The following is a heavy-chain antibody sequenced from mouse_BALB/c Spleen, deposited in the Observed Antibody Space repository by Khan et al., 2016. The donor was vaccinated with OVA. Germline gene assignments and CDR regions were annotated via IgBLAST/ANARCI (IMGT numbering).Heavy chain of an antibody. Sequence: EVQLQQSGPGLVNPSQSLSLTCTVTGYSITSDYAWNWIRQFPGNKLEWMGYINYSGSTNYNPAIQSRISINRDTSKNQFFLQLNSVTNEATATYYCARDGSRYNYAMDYWGQGTSVTVSS. V-gene: IGHV3-2*02. D-gene: IGHD2-3*01. J-gene: IGHJ4*01. CDR1: GYSITSDYA. CDR2: INYSGST. CDR3: ARDGSRYNYAMDY.